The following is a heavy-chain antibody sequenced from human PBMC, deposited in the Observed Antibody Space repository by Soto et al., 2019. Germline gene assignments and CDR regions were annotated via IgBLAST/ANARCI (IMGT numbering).Heavy chain of an antibody. J-gene: IGHJ4*02. D-gene: IGHD5-18*01. CDR2: INYSGGTT. CDR1: GFTFSNYA. CDR3: ANGGYSYGYGY. V-gene: IGHV3-23*01. Sequence: GGSLRLSCAASGFTFSNYAMSWVRQAPGKGLEWVSGINYSGGTTYYADSVKGRFTISRDNSKNTLFMQMNSLRADDTALYYCANGGYSYGYGYWGQGTLVTVSS.